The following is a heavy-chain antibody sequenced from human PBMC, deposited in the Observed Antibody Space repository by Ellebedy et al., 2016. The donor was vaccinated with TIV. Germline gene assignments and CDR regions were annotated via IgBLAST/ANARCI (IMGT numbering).Heavy chain of an antibody. CDR2: IDGDGART. CDR1: GFTFSSYA. J-gene: IGHJ4*02. Sequence: GGSLRLXXAASGFTFSSYAMTWVRQAPGKGLEWVSNIDGDGARTYCADSVKGRFTISRDNSKNTVFLQMNSLRAEDTAVYYCAKDDYGGNSRWGQGTLVTVSS. V-gene: IGHV3-23*01. D-gene: IGHD4-23*01. CDR3: AKDDYGGNSR.